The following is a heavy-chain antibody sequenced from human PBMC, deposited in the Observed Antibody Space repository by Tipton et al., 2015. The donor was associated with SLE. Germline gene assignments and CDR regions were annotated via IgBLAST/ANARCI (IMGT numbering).Heavy chain of an antibody. CDR3: ATARELRGPFDY. CDR2: IYYSGST. CDR1: GGSISSGGYY. Sequence: TLSLTCTVSGGSISSGGYYWSWIRQHPGKGLEWIGYIYYSGSTYYNPSLKSRVTISVDTSKNQFSLKLSSVTAADTAVYYCATARELRGPFDYWGQGTLVTVSS. V-gene: IGHV4-31*03. D-gene: IGHD1-26*01. J-gene: IGHJ4*02.